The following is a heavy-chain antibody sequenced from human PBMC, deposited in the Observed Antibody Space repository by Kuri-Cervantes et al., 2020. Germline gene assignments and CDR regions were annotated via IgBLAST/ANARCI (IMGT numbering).Heavy chain of an antibody. CDR2: ISYDGSNK. CDR3: ARSDWFDP. J-gene: IGHJ5*02. V-gene: IGHV3-30-3*01. CDR1: GFTFSSYA. Sequence: LSLTCAASGFTFSSYAMHWVRQAPGKGLEWVAVISYDGSNKYYADSVKGRFTISRDNSKNTLYLQMNSLRAEDTAVYYCARSDWFDPWGQGTLVTVSS.